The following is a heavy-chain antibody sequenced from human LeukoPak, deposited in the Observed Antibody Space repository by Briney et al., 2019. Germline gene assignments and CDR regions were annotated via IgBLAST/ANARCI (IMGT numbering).Heavy chain of an antibody. V-gene: IGHV4-61*05. CDR1: GGSISSSSYY. D-gene: IGHD3-22*01. Sequence: SETLSLTCTVSGGSISSSSYYWGWIRQPPGKGLEWIGYIYYSGSTNYNPSLKSRVTISVETSKNQFSLKLSSVTAADTAVYYCAGSYYYDQFDCWGQGTLVAVSS. CDR3: AGSYYYDQFDC. J-gene: IGHJ4*02. CDR2: IYYSGST.